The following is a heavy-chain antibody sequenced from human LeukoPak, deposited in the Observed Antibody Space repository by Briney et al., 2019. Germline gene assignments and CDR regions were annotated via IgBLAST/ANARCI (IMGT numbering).Heavy chain of an antibody. J-gene: IGHJ4*02. CDR2: IYTSGST. Sequence: SETLSLTCAVHGGSFSSYYWSWIRQPAGKGLEWIGRIYTSGSTNYNPSLKSRVTMSVDTSKNQFSLKLSSVTAADTAVYYCARLRYFDWFLDYWGQGTLVTVSS. D-gene: IGHD3-9*01. CDR3: ARLRYFDWFLDY. CDR1: GGSFSSYY. V-gene: IGHV4-59*10.